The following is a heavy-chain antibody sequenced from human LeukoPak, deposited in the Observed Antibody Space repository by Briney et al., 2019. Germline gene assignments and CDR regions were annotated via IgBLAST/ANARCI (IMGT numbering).Heavy chain of an antibody. J-gene: IGHJ5*02. Sequence: SQTLSLTCAFSGGSISSGSFSWTWIRQPPGKDLEWIGYISHSDSTYYNPSLKSRVTISLDRSENQFSLRLSSVTAADTAVYYCARGFILTGKGWFDPWGQGTLVTVSS. D-gene: IGHD7-27*01. CDR2: ISHSDST. CDR1: GGSISSGSFS. V-gene: IGHV4-30-2*01. CDR3: ARGFILTGKGWFDP.